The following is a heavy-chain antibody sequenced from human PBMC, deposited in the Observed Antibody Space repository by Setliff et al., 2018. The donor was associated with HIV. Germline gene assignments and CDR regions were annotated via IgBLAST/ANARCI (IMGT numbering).Heavy chain of an antibody. Sequence: GGSLRLSCAASGFTFRNYWMGWVRQAPGKRLEWVANTRQDEGEKFYADSVKGRFTISRDNAKNSLYLQMNSLRAEDTAVYYCARVNRGSSTTWPAFYYYYMDVWGKGTTVTVSS. CDR1: GFTFRNYW. D-gene: IGHD2-2*01. V-gene: IGHV3-7*03. CDR3: ARVNRGSSTTWPAFYYYYMDV. J-gene: IGHJ6*03. CDR2: TRQDEGEK.